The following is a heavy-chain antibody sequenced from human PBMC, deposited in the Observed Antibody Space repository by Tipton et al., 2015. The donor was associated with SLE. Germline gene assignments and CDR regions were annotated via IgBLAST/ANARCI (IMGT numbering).Heavy chain of an antibody. CDR1: GFTFDDYT. J-gene: IGHJ4*02. V-gene: IGHV3-43*01. CDR3: AKGTFTLCDY. CDR2: ISWDGGSK. Sequence: SLRLSCAASGFTFDDYTMHWVRQAPGKGLEWVSLISWDGGSKYYADSVKGRFTVSRDNSKNSLYLQMNSLRTEDTALYYCAKGTFTLCDYWGQGTLVTVSS.